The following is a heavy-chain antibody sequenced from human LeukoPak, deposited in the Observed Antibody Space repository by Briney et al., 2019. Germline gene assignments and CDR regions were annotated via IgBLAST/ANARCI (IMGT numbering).Heavy chain of an antibody. CDR1: GFTFSSSN. V-gene: IGHV3-21*01. CDR2: ISSGSGYM. Sequence: GSLRLSCAASGFTFSSSNMHWVRQAPGKGLEWVSSISSGSGYMYYADSVKGRFTISRDNAKNSLYLQRNSRRAEDTAVYYCARAGLYSGSGLDYWGQGTLVTVSS. J-gene: IGHJ4*02. CDR3: ARAGLYSGSGLDY. D-gene: IGHD5-12*01.